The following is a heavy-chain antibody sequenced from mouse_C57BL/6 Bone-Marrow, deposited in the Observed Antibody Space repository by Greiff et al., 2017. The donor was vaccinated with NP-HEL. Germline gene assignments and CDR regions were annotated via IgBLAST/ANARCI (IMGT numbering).Heavy chain of an antibody. V-gene: IGHV1-42*01. CDR2: INPSTGGT. J-gene: IGHJ3*01. CDR1: GYSFTGYY. Sequence: EVQLVESGPELVKPGASVKISCKASGYSFTGYYMNWVKQSPEKSLEWIGEINPSTGGTTYNQKFKAKATLTVDKSSSTAYMQLKSLTSEDSAVYYCAYGIHLAYWGQGTLVTVSA. D-gene: IGHD2-1*01. CDR3: AYGIHLAY.